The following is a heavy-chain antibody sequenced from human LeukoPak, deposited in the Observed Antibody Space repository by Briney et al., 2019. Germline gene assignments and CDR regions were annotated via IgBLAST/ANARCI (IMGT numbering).Heavy chain of an antibody. Sequence: SETLSLTCTVSGGSISPYYWTWIRQSAGKRLDFIGRIHHGGTTNYNPSLASRLRLSVDTSNNQVSLRLSSVTAADTAVYYCARGWAPRGQKSCFDYWGRGTLVTVSS. D-gene: IGHD1-26*01. CDR2: IHHGGTT. CDR3: ARGWAPRGQKSCFDY. J-gene: IGHJ4*02. CDR1: GGSISPYY. V-gene: IGHV4-4*07.